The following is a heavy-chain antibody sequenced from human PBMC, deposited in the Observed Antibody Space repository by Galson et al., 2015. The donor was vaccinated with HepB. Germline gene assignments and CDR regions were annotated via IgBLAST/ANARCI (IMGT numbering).Heavy chain of an antibody. CDR2: ISSDSTYI. CDR1: GFIFNNYN. V-gene: IGHV3-21*01. J-gene: IGHJ4*02. Sequence: SLRLSCAASGFIFNNYNMIWVRQAPGKGLEWVSSISSDSTYIFYADSMKGRFTISRDNTKNSLSLQMNSLRAEDTALYYCARDRPLGTPLDYWGQGTLVTVSS. D-gene: IGHD7-27*01. CDR3: ARDRPLGTPLDY.